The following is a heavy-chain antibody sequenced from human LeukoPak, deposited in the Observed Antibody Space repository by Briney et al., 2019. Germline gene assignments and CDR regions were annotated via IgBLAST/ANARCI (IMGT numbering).Heavy chain of an antibody. V-gene: IGHV4-39*01. D-gene: IGHD3-3*01. CDR3: ARSRLRFLEWLPPTDYYGMDV. CDR1: GGSICSSSYY. CDR2: IYYSGST. J-gene: IGHJ6*02. Sequence: SETLSLTCTVSGGSICSSSYYWGWVRQPPGKGLEWIVSIYYSGSTYYNPSLKSLVTISVDTSKNQFSLQLSSVTAADTAVYYCARSRLRFLEWLPPTDYYGMDVWGQGTTVTVSS.